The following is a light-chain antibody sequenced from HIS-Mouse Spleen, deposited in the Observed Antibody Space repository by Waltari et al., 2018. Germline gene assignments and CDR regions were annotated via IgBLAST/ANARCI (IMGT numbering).Light chain of an antibody. J-gene: IGLJ2*01. Sequence: SYELTQPPSVSVSPGQTARITCSGDALPKQYAYWYQQKPGQAPVLGIYKDSERPSGNPERFSGSSSGTTVTLTSSGVQAEDEADYYCQSADSSGTYQDVVFGGGTKLTVL. CDR2: KDS. V-gene: IGLV3-25*03. CDR3: QSADSSGTYQDVV. CDR1: ALPKQY.